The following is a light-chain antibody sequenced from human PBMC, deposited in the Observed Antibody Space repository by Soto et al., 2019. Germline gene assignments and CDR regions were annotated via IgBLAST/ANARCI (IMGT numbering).Light chain of an antibody. J-gene: IGLJ1*01. CDR3: QSYDSSLGYV. CDR1: SSNIGAGYD. CDR2: GNS. Sequence: QSVLTQPPSGSGAPGQRVTISCTWSSSNIGAGYDVHWYQQLPGTAPKLLIYGNSNRPSGVPDRFSGSKSGTSASLAITGLQAEDEADYYCQSYDSSLGYVFGTGTKVTVL. V-gene: IGLV1-40*01.